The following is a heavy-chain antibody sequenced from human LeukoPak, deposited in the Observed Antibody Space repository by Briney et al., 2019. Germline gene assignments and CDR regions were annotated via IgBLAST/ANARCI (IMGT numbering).Heavy chain of an antibody. Sequence: ASVTVSCKVSGYTLTELSMHWVRQAPGKGLEWMGGFDPEDGETIYAQKFQGRVTMTEDTSTDTAYMELSSLRSEDTAVYYCATELYYYDSSGYYPYWGQGTLVTVSS. V-gene: IGHV1-24*01. D-gene: IGHD3-22*01. CDR3: ATELYYYDSSGYYPY. CDR2: FDPEDGET. CDR1: GYTLTELS. J-gene: IGHJ4*02.